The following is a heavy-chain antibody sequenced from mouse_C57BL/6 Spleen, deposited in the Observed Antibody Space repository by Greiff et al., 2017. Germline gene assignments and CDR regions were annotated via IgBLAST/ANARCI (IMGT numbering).Heavy chain of an antibody. CDR1: GYTFTSYW. J-gene: IGHJ2*01. Sequence: QVQLQQPGAELVKPGASVKLSCKASGYTFTSYWMQWVKQRPGQGLEWIGEIDPSDSYTNYNQKFKGKATLTVDTSSSTAYMQLSSLTSEDSAVYYCARGGRGKDFDYWGQGTTLTVSS. V-gene: IGHV1-50*01. CDR3: ARGGRGKDFDY. CDR2: IDPSDSYT. D-gene: IGHD1-3*01.